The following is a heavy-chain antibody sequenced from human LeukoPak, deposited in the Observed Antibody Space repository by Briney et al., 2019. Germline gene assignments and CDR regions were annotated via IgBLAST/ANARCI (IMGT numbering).Heavy chain of an antibody. J-gene: IGHJ4*02. CDR2: IYSGGST. Sequence: GGSLRLSRAASGFTVSSNYMSWVRQAPGKGLEWVSVIYSGGSTYYADSVKGRFTISRDNSKNTLYLQMNSLRAEDTAVYYCARDLDCSGGSCYSYWGQGTLVTVSS. CDR3: ARDLDCSGGSCYSY. V-gene: IGHV3-66*02. D-gene: IGHD2-15*01. CDR1: GFTVSSNY.